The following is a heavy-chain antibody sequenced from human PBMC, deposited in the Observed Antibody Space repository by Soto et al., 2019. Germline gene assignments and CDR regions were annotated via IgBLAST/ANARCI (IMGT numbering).Heavy chain of an antibody. V-gene: IGHV4-59*01. CDR3: ARDQNGSPHFDY. J-gene: IGHJ4*02. D-gene: IGHD1-26*01. CDR1: GASIRNYY. CDR2: SYYSGST. Sequence: QVHLQESGPGLVKPSETLSLTCTVSGASIRNYYWSWIRQPPGKGLEWIGFSYYSGSTNYNPSLNSRVTMSVDTSTNQFSLKLTSVTAADTAVYYCARDQNGSPHFDYWGQGILVTVSS.